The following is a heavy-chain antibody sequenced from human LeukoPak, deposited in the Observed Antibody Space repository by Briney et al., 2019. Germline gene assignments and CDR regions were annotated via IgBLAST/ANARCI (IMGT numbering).Heavy chain of an antibody. V-gene: IGHV4-39*01. Sequence: SETLSLTCTVSGGSISSSSYYWGWIRQPPGKGLEWIGSIYYSGSTYYNPSLKSRVTTSVDTSKNQFSLKLSSVTAADTAVYYCAKYYYGSGGGGYFDYWGQGTLVTVSS. CDR1: GGSISSSSYY. J-gene: IGHJ4*02. CDR2: IYYSGST. D-gene: IGHD3-10*01. CDR3: AKYYYGSGGGGYFDY.